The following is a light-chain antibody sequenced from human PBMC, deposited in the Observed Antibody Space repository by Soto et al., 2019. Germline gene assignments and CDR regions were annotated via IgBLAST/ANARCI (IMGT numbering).Light chain of an antibody. CDR1: SGHSSYA. J-gene: IGLJ3*02. V-gene: IGLV4-69*01. Sequence: QSVLTQSPSASASLGASVKLTCTLSSGHSSYAIAWHQLQPEKGPRSLMKLDSDGSHTKGDGIPDRFSGSSSGAERYLTISSLQSEDEADYSCQTWGTGFQVFGGGTKVIVL. CDR3: QTWGTGFQV. CDR2: LDSDGSH.